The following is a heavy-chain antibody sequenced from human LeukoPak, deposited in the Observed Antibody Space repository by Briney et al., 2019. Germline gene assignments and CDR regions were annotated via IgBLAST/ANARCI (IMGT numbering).Heavy chain of an antibody. CDR2: FDPEDDET. Sequence: ASVKVSCKVSGYTLTELSMHWVRQAPGKGLEWMGGFDPEDDETIYAQKFQGRVTMTEDTSTDTAYMELSSLRSEDTAVYYCATDLISSWYNFDYWGQGTLVTVSS. J-gene: IGHJ4*02. D-gene: IGHD1-1*01. CDR1: GYTLTELS. V-gene: IGHV1-24*01. CDR3: ATDLISSWYNFDY.